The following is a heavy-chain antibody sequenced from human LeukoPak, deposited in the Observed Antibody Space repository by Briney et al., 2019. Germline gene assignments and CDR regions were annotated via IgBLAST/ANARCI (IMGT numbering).Heavy chain of an antibody. Sequence: GGSLRLSCAASGFTFSSYGMHWVRQAPGEGLEWVAFIRYDGSNKYCADSVKGRFTISRDNSKNTLYLQMNSLRAEDTAVYYCAKETYSSSLHYYYYYYMDVWGEGTTVTVSS. CDR3: AKETYSSSLHYYYYYYMDV. D-gene: IGHD6-13*01. V-gene: IGHV3-30*02. J-gene: IGHJ6*03. CDR1: GFTFSSYG. CDR2: IRYDGSNK.